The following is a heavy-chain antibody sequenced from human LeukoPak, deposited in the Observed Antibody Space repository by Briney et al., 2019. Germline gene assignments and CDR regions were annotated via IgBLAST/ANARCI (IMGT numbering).Heavy chain of an antibody. CDR1: GGTFSSYT. V-gene: IGHV1-69*02. CDR2: IIPILGIA. Sequence: SVKVSCKASGGTFSSYTISWVRQAPGQGLGWMGRIIPILGIANYAQKFQGRVTITADKSTSTAYLELSSLRSEDTAVYYCARGTIVVSDYYYMDVWGKGTTVTVSS. D-gene: IGHD2-2*01. CDR3: ARGTIVVSDYYYMDV. J-gene: IGHJ6*03.